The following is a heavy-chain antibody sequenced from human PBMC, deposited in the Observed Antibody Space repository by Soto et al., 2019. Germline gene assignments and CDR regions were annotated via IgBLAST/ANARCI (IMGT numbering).Heavy chain of an antibody. D-gene: IGHD4-17*01. CDR2: ISAYNGNT. CDR1: GYTFTSYG. J-gene: IGHJ3*02. Sequence: GASVKVSCKASGYTFTSYGISWVRQAPGQGLEWMGWISAYNGNTNYAQKLQGRVTMTTDTSTSTAYMELRSLRSDDTAVYYCARENYGDYASNDHDAFDIWGQGTMVTVSS. V-gene: IGHV1-18*01. CDR3: ARENYGDYASNDHDAFDI.